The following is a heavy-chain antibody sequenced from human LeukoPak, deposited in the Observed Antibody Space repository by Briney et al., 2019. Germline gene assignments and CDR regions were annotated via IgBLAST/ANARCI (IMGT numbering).Heavy chain of an antibody. CDR3: ARVGRFLEWLLPTMQYYFDY. D-gene: IGHD3-3*01. CDR1: GYTFTGYY. V-gene: IGHV1-2*02. Sequence: ASVKVSCKASGYTFTGYYMHWVRQAPGQGLEWMGWINPNRGGTNYAQKFQGRVTMTRDTSISTAYMELSRLRSDDTAVCYCARVGRFLEWLLPTMQYYFDYWGQGTLVTVSS. CDR2: INPNRGGT. J-gene: IGHJ4*02.